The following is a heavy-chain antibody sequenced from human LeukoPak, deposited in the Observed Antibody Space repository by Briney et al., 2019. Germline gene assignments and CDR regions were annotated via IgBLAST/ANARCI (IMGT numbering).Heavy chain of an antibody. D-gene: IGHD3-22*01. Sequence: GSLRLSCAASGFTFSSYWMSWVRQAPGKGLEWVGRIKSKTDGGTTDYAAPVKGRFTISRDDSKNTLYLQMNSLKTEDTAVYYCTTAGYYYEGYFDYWGQGTLVTVSS. J-gene: IGHJ4*02. CDR3: TTAGYYYEGYFDY. CDR2: IKSKTDGGTT. CDR1: GFTFSSYW. V-gene: IGHV3-15*01.